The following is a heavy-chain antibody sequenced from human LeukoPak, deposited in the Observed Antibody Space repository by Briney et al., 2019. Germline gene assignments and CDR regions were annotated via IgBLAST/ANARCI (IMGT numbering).Heavy chain of an antibody. V-gene: IGHV3-23*01. J-gene: IGHJ4*02. CDR2: ISGSGGST. CDR3: AKSMVRGVFDY. Sequence: GGSLRLSCAASGFAFSSHAMSWVRQAPGKGLEWVSAISGSGGSTYYADSVKGRFTISRDNSKNTLYLQMNSLRAEDTAVYYCAKSMVRGVFDYWGQGTLVTVSS. CDR1: GFAFSSHA. D-gene: IGHD3-10*01.